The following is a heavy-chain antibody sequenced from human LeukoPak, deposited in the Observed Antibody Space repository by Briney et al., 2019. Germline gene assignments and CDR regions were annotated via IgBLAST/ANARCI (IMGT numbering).Heavy chain of an antibody. CDR3: ARDRGTTFDY. V-gene: IGHV4-4*07. Sequence: SETLSLTGTVSGGSISSYYWSWIRQPAGKGLEWIGRIFSSGSTNYNPSLKTRVTMSVDTSKNQFSLRLSSVTAADTAVYYCARDRGTTFDYWGQGTLVTVSS. J-gene: IGHJ4*02. CDR1: GGSISSYY. D-gene: IGHD1-14*01. CDR2: IFSSGST.